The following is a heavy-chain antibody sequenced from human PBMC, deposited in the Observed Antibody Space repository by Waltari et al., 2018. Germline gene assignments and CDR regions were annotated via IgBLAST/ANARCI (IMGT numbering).Heavy chain of an antibody. J-gene: IGHJ3*02. V-gene: IGHV4-39*01. CDR1: GGSLSSSTYY. CDR3: ARLPISLGVGSVFDI. D-gene: IGHD2-15*01. CDR2: IYYSGST. Sequence: QMQLQESGPGLVTPSEPLSLTCTVSGGSLSSSTYYRGWIRQPPGKGLEWIGNIYYSGSTYYKPSLKSRLTISVDTSKNQFSLNLRSVTAADTAVYYCARLPISLGVGSVFDIWGQGTMVTVSS.